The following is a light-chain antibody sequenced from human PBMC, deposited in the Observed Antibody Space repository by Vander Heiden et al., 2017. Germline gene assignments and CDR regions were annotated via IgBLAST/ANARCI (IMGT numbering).Light chain of an antibody. CDR3: TSYAGNNNWL. CDR2: EVN. Sequence: QSALTQPPSASGSPGQSVTISCTGTSSDVGGYNFVSWLQQHPGKAPKLSIYEVNKRPSGVPDRFSGSKSGNTAFLTVSGLQAEDEADYDCTSYAGNNNWLFGGGTKLTVL. CDR1: SSDVGGYNF. J-gene: IGLJ3*02. V-gene: IGLV2-8*01.